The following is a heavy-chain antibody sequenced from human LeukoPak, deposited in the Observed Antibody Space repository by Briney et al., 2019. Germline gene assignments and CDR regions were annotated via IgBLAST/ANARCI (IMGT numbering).Heavy chain of an antibody. CDR2: IGTAGDT. D-gene: IGHD2-8*01. J-gene: IGHJ6*02. CDR1: GFTLSSYA. CDR3: ARGPYCTNGVCSTHRMDV. Sequence: GGSLRLSCAASGFTLSSYAMHWVRQPAGKGLEWVSAIGTAGDTFYPGSVKGRFTISRENAKKSLFLQMNSLRAEDTAVYYCARGPYCTNGVCSTHRMDVWGQGTTVTVSS. V-gene: IGHV3-13*01.